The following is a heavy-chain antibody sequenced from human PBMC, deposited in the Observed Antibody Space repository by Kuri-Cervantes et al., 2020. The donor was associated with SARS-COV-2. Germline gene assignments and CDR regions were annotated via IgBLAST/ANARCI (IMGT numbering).Heavy chain of an antibody. V-gene: IGHV4-39*07. CDR3: ARAHAYYDFWSGYGDV. CDR2: IYHSGST. CDR1: GGSISSSSYY. D-gene: IGHD3-3*01. Sequence: SETLSLTCTVSGGSISSSSYYWGWIRQPPGKGLEWIGSIYHSGSTYYNPSLKSRVTISVDTSKNQFSLKLSSVTAADTAVYYCARAHAYYDFWSGYGDVWGQGTTVTVSS. J-gene: IGHJ6*02.